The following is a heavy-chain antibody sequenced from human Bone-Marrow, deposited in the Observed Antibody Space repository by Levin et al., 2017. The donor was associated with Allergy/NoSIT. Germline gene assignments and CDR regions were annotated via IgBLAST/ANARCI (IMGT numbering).Heavy chain of an antibody. D-gene: IGHD1-14*01. CDR1: GGTFSSYA. V-gene: IGHV1-69*13. J-gene: IGHJ6*02. CDR2: IIPIFGTA. Sequence: PQASVKVSCKASGGTFSSYAISWVRQAPGQGLEWMGGIIPIFGTANYAQKFQGRVTITADESTSTAYMELSSLRSEDTAVYYCARCFVACPGPCYYYGMDVWGQGTTVTVSS. CDR3: ARCFVACPGPCYYYGMDV.